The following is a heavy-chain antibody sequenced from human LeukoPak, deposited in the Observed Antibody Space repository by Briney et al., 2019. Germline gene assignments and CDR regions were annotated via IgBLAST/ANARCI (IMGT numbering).Heavy chain of an antibody. CDR3: ARYSSGWYAFFGY. J-gene: IGHJ4*02. CDR1: GYSFTSYW. D-gene: IGHD6-19*01. Sequence: GESLKSSCKGSGYSFTSYWISWVRQMPGKGLEWMGRIDPSDSYTNYSPSFQGHVTISADKSISTAYLQWSSLKASDTAMYYCARYSSGWYAFFGYWGQGTLVTVSS. CDR2: IDPSDSYT. V-gene: IGHV5-10-1*01.